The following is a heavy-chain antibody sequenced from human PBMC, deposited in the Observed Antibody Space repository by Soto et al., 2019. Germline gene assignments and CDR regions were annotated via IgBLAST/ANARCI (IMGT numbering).Heavy chain of an antibody. Sequence: PGGSLRLSCAASGFTFSSYAMHWVRQAPGKGLEWVSTIRGSGNTTYYADSVKGRFTISRDNSQNTLYLQMNSLRADDTAVYYCAKDRANWYFDLWGRGTLVTVSS. CDR1: GFTFSSYA. J-gene: IGHJ2*01. CDR3: AKDRANWYFDL. CDR2: IRGSGNTT. V-gene: IGHV3-23*01.